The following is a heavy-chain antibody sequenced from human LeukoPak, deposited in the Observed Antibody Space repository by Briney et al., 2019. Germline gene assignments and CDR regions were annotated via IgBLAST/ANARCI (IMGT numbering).Heavy chain of an antibody. Sequence: SETLSLTCAVYGAALSEYYWSWIRQSPGKGLEWIGEVAHKGPTVYSPTLNRKYNPSFKSRVTMSVDTSKNHFSLKLSSVTAADAAVYYCARVTTAWFGLLRIWGQGTMVTVSS. CDR3: ARVTTAWFGLLRI. CDR1: GAALSEYY. J-gene: IGHJ3*02. D-gene: IGHD3/OR15-3a*01. V-gene: IGHV4-34*01. CDR2: VAHKGPT.